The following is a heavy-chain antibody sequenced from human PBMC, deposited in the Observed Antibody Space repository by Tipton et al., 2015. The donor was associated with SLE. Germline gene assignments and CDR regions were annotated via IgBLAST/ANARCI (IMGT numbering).Heavy chain of an antibody. V-gene: IGHV3-74*01. Sequence: GSLRLSCAASGFKFNDNDMHWVRQAPGKGLVWVSRINSDGSGTTCADSVKGRITSSRDNAKNTLYLEMNSLRAEDTAVYYCARGMSSGQQYDAFDIWGQGTMVTVSS. CDR1: GFKFNDND. J-gene: IGHJ3*02. CDR3: ARGMSSGQQYDAFDI. D-gene: IGHD6-19*01. CDR2: INSDGSGT.